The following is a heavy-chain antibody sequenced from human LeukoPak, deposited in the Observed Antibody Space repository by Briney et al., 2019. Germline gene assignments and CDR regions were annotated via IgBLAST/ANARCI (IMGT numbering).Heavy chain of an antibody. CDR2: ISSSSSYI. Sequence: PGGSLRLSCAASGFTVSSDYMSWVRQAPGKGLEWVSSISSSSSYIYYADSVKGRFTISRDNAKNSLYLQMNSLRAEDTAVYYCARGSGYSFDYWGQGTLVTVSS. J-gene: IGHJ4*02. D-gene: IGHD3-3*01. CDR3: ARGSGYSFDY. CDR1: GFTVSSDY. V-gene: IGHV3-21*01.